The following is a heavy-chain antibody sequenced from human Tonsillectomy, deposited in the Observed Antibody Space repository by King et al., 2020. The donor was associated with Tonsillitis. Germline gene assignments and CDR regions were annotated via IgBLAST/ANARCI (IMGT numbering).Heavy chain of an antibody. Sequence: VQLVESGGGLVKPGGSLRLSCAASGFTFSNAWMSWVRQAPGKGLEWVGRIKSKTDGGTTDYAAPVKGRFTISRDDSKNTLYLQMNSLKTEDTAVYYCTTYDYGGNYYYYGMDVWGQGTTVTVSS. CDR3: TTYDYGGNYYYYGMDV. D-gene: IGHD4-23*01. CDR2: IKSKTDGGTT. J-gene: IGHJ6*02. CDR1: GFTFSNAW. V-gene: IGHV3-15*01.